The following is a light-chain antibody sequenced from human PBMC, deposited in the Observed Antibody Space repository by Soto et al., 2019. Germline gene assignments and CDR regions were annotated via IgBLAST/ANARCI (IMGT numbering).Light chain of an antibody. V-gene: IGLV2-23*01. CDR3: CSYAGSSFYV. Sequence: QSVLTQPASLSGPPGQSNTISCTGTSSDIGSYNLVSWYQQHPGKDPKLMIYEGSKRPSGVSNRFSGSKSGNTASLTISGLQAEDEADYYCCSYAGSSFYVFGTGTKVTVL. CDR2: EGS. CDR1: SSDIGSYNL. J-gene: IGLJ1*01.